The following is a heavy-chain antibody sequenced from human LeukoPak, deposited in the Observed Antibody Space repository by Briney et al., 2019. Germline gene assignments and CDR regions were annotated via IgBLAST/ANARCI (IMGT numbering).Heavy chain of an antibody. CDR2: IYYSGST. D-gene: IGHD3-3*01. CDR1: GGSISSSSYY. CDR3: ARGGSDFWSGYFSDYYMDV. Sequence: SETLSLTCTVSGGSISSSSYYWGWIRQPPGKGLEWIGSIYYSGSTYYNPSLKSRVTISVDTSKNQFSLKLSSVTAADTAVYYCARGGSDFWSGYFSDYYMDVWGKGTTVTVSS. V-gene: IGHV4-39*07. J-gene: IGHJ6*03.